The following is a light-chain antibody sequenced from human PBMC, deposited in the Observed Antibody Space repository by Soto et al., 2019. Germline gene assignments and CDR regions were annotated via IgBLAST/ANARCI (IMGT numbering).Light chain of an antibody. CDR1: QSVNSN. V-gene: IGKV3-15*01. J-gene: IGKJ1*01. CDR3: QQYNNWPRT. Sequence: DIVMTQSPATLSVSPGERATLSCRASQSVNSNLAWYQQKPGQAPRLLIYGASTRATDIPARFSGSGSGTEFTLTVSSLQSEDFAVYYCQQYNNWPRTFGQGTKVDIK. CDR2: GAS.